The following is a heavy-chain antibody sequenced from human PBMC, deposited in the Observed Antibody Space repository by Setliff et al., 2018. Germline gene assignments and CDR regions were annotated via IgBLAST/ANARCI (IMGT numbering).Heavy chain of an antibody. D-gene: IGHD5-12*01. CDR2: FYGSGTT. CDR1: GGSISSSTYH. J-gene: IGHJ4*02. CDR3: ARDRGLIQLLDF. V-gene: IGHV4-39*07. Sequence: SETLSLTCTVSGGSISSSTYHWHWIRQPPGKGLEWIGTFYGSGTTNYNPSLKSRATISVDTSKNQFSLKLSSVTAADTAVYYCARDRGLIQLLDFWGQGTLVTVSS.